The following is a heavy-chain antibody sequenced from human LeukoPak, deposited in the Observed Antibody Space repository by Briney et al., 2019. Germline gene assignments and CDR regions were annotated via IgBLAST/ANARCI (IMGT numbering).Heavy chain of an antibody. CDR3: ARVIGWSLFDC. J-gene: IGHJ4*02. Sequence: GGSLRLSCAASGFSFTLYWMHWVRQAPGKGLEWVAVIWYDGSKEYLADSVKGRFTISRDNSKNTVYLQMNSLKTEDTAVYYCARVIGWSLFDCWGQGALVTVSS. V-gene: IGHV3-33*08. CDR2: IWYDGSKE. CDR1: GFSFTLYW. D-gene: IGHD2-15*01.